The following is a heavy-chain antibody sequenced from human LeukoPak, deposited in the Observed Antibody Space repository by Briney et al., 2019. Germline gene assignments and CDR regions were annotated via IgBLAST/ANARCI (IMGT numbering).Heavy chain of an antibody. CDR2: ISAYNGNT. Sequence: GASVKVSCKASGYTFTSYGISWVRQAPGQGLEWMGWISAYNGNTNYAQKLQGRVTMTTDTSTSTAYMELRSLRSDDTAVYYCARAGSGYDQPLYYYYYYMDVWGKGTTVTVSS. CDR3: ARAGSGYDQPLYYYYYYMDV. V-gene: IGHV1-18*01. D-gene: IGHD5-12*01. J-gene: IGHJ6*03. CDR1: GYTFTSYG.